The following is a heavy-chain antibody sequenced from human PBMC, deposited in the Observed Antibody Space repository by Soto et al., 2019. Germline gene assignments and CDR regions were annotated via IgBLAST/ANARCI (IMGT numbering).Heavy chain of an antibody. V-gene: IGHV4-34*01. CDR1: GGSFSGYY. CDR2: INHSGST. Sequence: QVQLQQWGAGLLKPSETLSLTCAVYGGSFSGYYWSWIRQPPGKGLEWIGEINHSGSTNYNPSLKSRVTISVDTSKNQFSLKPSSVTAADTAVYYCARARGRYSSSWYYDYWGQGTLVTVSS. CDR3: ARARGRYSSSWYYDY. J-gene: IGHJ4*02. D-gene: IGHD6-13*01.